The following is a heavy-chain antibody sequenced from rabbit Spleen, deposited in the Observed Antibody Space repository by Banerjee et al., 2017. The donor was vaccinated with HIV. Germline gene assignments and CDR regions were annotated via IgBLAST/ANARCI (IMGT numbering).Heavy chain of an antibody. Sequence: QEQLEESGGDLVKPEGSLTLTCTASGFSLSHNYWICWVRQAPGKGLEWIGCIYTGSGDTTYYATWAKGRFTVSKSSSTTVTLQMTSLTAADTATYFCARDDGGVITYSLWGPGTLVTVS. CDR3: ARDDGGVITYSL. CDR2: IYTGSGDTT. CDR1: GFSLSHNYW. V-gene: IGHV1S45*01. J-gene: IGHJ4*01. D-gene: IGHD1-1*01.